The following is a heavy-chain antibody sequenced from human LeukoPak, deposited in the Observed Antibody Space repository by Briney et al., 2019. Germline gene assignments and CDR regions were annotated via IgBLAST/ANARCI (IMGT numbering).Heavy chain of an antibody. Sequence: SETLSLTCSVFGDSISNNFYYWGWIRQTPGKGLAWIASIDYTGTTYYNPSFKSRVSISMDTSKNQFSLKLSSVTAADTAVYYCARVTGYMIEDYFDYWGQGTLVTVSS. D-gene: IGHD3-22*01. J-gene: IGHJ4*02. CDR1: GDSISNNFYY. CDR2: IDYTGTT. V-gene: IGHV4-39*07. CDR3: ARVTGYMIEDYFDY.